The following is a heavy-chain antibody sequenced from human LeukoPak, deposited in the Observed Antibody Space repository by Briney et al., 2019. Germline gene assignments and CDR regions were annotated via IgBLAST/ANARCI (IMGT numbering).Heavy chain of an antibody. CDR2: IYYSGST. CDR3: ARVFDAFDI. J-gene: IGHJ3*02. Sequence: PSETLSLTCTVSGGSISSYYWSWIRQPPGKGLQWIGYIYYSGSTNYSPSLKSRVTISVDTSKNHFPLKLSSVTAADTAVYYCARVFDAFDIWGQGTMVTVSS. V-gene: IGHV4-59*01. CDR1: GGSISSYY.